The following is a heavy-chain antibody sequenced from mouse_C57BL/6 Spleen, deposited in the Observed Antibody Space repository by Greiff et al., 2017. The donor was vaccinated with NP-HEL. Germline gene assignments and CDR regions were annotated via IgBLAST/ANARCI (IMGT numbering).Heavy chain of an antibody. J-gene: IGHJ1*03. Sequence: VQLQQSGPELVKPGASEKLSCKASGYTFTSYDINWVKQRPGQGLEWIGWIYPRDGSTKYNEKFKGKATLTVDTSSSTAYMELHSLTSEDSAVYFCARPSYYYGSSYVWYFDVWGTGTTVTVSS. V-gene: IGHV1-85*01. CDR2: IYPRDGST. CDR1: GYTFTSYD. CDR3: ARPSYYYGSSYVWYFDV. D-gene: IGHD1-1*01.